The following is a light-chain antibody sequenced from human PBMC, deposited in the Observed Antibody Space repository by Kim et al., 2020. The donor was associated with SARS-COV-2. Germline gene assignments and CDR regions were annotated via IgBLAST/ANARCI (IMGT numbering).Light chain of an antibody. CDR3: NSRDSSGNHLV. Sequence: ALRQRVRNACQEGNHRSYFASWYQQKPGQAPVLVIYGKNTRPSGIPDRFSGSSSGNTASLTITEAQAEDEADYYSNSRDSSGNHLVFGGGTQLTVL. CDR2: GKN. V-gene: IGLV3-19*01. CDR1: NHRSYF. J-gene: IGLJ3*02.